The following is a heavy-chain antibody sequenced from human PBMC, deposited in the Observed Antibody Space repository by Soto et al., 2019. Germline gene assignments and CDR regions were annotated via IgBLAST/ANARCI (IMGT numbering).Heavy chain of an antibody. Sequence: DVQLVESGGGLVRPGGSLRLSCAASGFTFSSYWMHWVRQVPGKGLVWVSRINEYGSTINYADSVKGRFTISRDNSKNWLNRKRNGGGAGEAVVYFLKRDTGGGGAYGGQGTLVTVSS. CDR1: GFTFSSYW. D-gene: IGHD3-10*01. V-gene: IGHV3-74*01. CDR2: INEYGSTI. CDR3: KRDTGGGGAY. J-gene: IGHJ4*02.